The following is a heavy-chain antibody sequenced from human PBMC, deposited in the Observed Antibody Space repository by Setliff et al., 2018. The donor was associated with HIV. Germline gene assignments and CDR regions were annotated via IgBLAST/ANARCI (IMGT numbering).Heavy chain of an antibody. CDR3: GRGTYYGSGSYLPTEYYYYYMDV. D-gene: IGHD3-10*01. J-gene: IGHJ6*03. CDR2: IIPIFGTA. V-gene: IGHV1-69*05. CDR1: GGTFSSFA. Sequence: SVKVSCKASGGTFSSFAISWVRQAPGQGLEWMGGIIPIFGTANYAQKFQGRVTITTDESTTTAYMELRSLRSEDTAVYYCGRGTYYGSGSYLPTEYYYYYMDVWGKGTTVTVSS.